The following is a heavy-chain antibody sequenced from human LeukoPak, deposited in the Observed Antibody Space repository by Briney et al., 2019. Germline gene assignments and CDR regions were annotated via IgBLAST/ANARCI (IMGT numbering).Heavy chain of an antibody. CDR3: ATDHLAAAGYNWFDP. D-gene: IGHD6-13*01. CDR2: ISYSGSP. CDR1: GGSITSGDSF. V-gene: IGHV4-31*03. J-gene: IGHJ5*02. Sequence: PSQTLSLTCTVSGGSITSGDSFWTWIRQHPEKGLEWIGYISYSGSPYYNPSLQTRVTISSDMSKNQFSLKLASATAADTAVYYCATDHLAAAGYNWFDPWGQGTLVTVSS.